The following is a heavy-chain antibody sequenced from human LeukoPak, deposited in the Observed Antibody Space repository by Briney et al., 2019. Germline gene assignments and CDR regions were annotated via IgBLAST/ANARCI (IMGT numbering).Heavy chain of an antibody. V-gene: IGHV3-23*01. Sequence: GSLRLSCAAAGFTFSSYAMNWVRQAPGKGLEWVSGISDSGGSTDSVKGRFTISRDNSKNTLYLQMNSLRAEDSAVYYCAKGTTAAPYYYYYSMDVWGQGTTVTVSS. CDR2: ISDSGGS. CDR3: AKGTTAAPYYYYYSMDV. D-gene: IGHD1-1*01. CDR1: GFTFSSYA. J-gene: IGHJ6*02.